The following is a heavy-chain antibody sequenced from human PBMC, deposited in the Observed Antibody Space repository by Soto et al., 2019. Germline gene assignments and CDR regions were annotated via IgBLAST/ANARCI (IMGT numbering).Heavy chain of an antibody. CDR2: TYYRSKWYN. J-gene: IGHJ4*02. CDR3: ARARYCSSTSCYELDY. Sequence: SQTLSLTCAISGDGVSSNSAAWNWIRQSPSRGLEWLGRTYYRSKWYNDYAVSVKSRITINPDTSKNQFSLQLNSVTPEDTAVYYCARARYCSSTSCYELDYWGQGTLVTVSS. V-gene: IGHV6-1*01. D-gene: IGHD2-2*01. CDR1: GDGVSSNSAA.